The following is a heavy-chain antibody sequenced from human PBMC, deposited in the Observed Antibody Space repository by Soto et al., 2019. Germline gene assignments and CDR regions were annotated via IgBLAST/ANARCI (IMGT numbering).Heavy chain of an antibody. D-gene: IGHD2-8*01. J-gene: IGHJ5*02. CDR1: GYTFTSYG. V-gene: IGHV1-18*01. Sequence: ASVKVSCKASGYTFTSYGISWLRQAPGQGLEWMGWISAYNGNTNYAQKLQGRVTMTTDTSTSTAYMELRSLRSDDTAVYYCARVSVGVSVNWFDPWGQGTLVTVSS. CDR3: ARVSVGVSVNWFDP. CDR2: ISAYNGNT.